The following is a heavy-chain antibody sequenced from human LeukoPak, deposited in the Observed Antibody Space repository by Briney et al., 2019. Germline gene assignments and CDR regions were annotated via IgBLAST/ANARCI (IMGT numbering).Heavy chain of an antibody. CDR1: GGTFSSYA. D-gene: IGHD3/OR15-3a*01. CDR3: ARDLDVPGDWLTQYNWFDP. CDR2: IIPIFGTA. Sequence: GASVKVSCKASGGTFSSYAISWVRQAPGQGLEWMGGIIPIFGTANYAQKFQGRVTITADESTSTAYMELSSLRSEDTAVYYCARDLDVPGDWLTQYNWFDPWGQGTLVTVSS. J-gene: IGHJ5*02. V-gene: IGHV1-69*13.